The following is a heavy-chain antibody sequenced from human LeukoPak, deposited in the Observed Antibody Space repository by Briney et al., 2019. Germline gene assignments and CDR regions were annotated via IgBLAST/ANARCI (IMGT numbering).Heavy chain of an antibody. Sequence: SETLSLTCAVYGGSFSGYYWSWIRQPPGKGLEWIGEINHSGSTNYNPSLKSRVTISVDTSKNQFSLKLSSVTAADTAVYYCARHFMVRGVMLSFHAFDIWGQGTMVTVSS. CDR2: INHSGST. J-gene: IGHJ3*02. D-gene: IGHD3-10*01. V-gene: IGHV4-34*01. CDR3: ARHFMVRGVMLSFHAFDI. CDR1: GGSFSGYY.